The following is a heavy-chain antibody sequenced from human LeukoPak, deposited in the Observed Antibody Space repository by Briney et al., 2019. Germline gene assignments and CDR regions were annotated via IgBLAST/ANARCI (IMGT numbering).Heavy chain of an antibody. J-gene: IGHJ4*02. V-gene: IGHV3-21*01. Sequence: PGGSLRLSCAASGFTFSSFGMSWVRQAPGKGLEWVSSISSSSSYIYYADSVKGRFTISRDNAKNSLYLQMNSLRAEDTAVYYCARIAVAGTVQAPGDYWGQGTLVTVSS. CDR1: GFTFSSFG. CDR2: ISSSSSYI. CDR3: ARIAVAGTVQAPGDY. D-gene: IGHD6-19*01.